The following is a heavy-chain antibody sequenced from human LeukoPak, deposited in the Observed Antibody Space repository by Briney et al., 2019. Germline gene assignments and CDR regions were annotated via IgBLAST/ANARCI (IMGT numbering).Heavy chain of an antibody. D-gene: IGHD3-3*01. Sequence: GGSLRLSCAASGFTFSSAWMNWVRQAPGKGLEWVAVISYDGSSKYYADSVKGRFTISGDNSKNTLYLQMNSLRAEDTAVYYCASGVTIFGVVIDYFDYWGQGTLVTVSS. J-gene: IGHJ4*02. V-gene: IGHV3-30*03. CDR1: GFTFSSAW. CDR2: ISYDGSSK. CDR3: ASGVTIFGVVIDYFDY.